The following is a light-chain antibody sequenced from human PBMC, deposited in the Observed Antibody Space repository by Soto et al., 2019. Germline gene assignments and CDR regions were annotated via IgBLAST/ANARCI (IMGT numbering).Light chain of an antibody. Sequence: EVVLTQSPGTLSLSPGERATLSCRASQSVRTNYLAWYQQKPGQAPRLLIYGASSRATGIPDRFSDSGSGTDFTLTISRLEPEDFVVYYCQQYGRTFGPGTKVDIK. J-gene: IGKJ3*01. CDR2: GAS. CDR3: QQYGRT. CDR1: QSVRTNY. V-gene: IGKV3-20*01.